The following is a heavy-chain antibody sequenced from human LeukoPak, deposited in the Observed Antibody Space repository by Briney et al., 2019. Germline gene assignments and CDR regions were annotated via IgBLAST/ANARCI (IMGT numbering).Heavy chain of an antibody. J-gene: IGHJ3*02. CDR3: ARDLVDIVATILRDAFDI. V-gene: IGHV4-39*07. Sequence: SETLPLTCTVSGGSISSSSYYWGWIRQPPGKGLEWIGSIYYSGSTYYNPSLKSRVTISVDTSKNQFSLKLSSVTAADTAVYYCARDLVDIVATILRDAFDIWGQGTMVTVSS. D-gene: IGHD5-12*01. CDR1: GGSISSSSYY. CDR2: IYYSGST.